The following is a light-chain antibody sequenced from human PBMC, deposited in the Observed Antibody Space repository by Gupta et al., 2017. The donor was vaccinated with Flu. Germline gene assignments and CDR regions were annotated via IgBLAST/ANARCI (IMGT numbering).Light chain of an antibody. CDR1: ILRTYY. CDR3: YSRDKRGDLWA. CDR2: CKN. V-gene: IGLV3-19*01. Sequence: SSELTQDPAVSVALGQTVRITFQGDILRTYYPSWYQQKPGRTPTLVIYCKNNRPSGVPDRFSGSTSGNTAALTITGAQAGEEADYYCYSRDKRGDLWACGGGTKLTVL. J-gene: IGLJ3*02.